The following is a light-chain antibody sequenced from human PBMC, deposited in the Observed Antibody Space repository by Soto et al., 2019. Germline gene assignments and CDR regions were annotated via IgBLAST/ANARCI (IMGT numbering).Light chain of an antibody. J-gene: IGKJ4*01. CDR2: GAS. CDR1: QSISSNY. Sequence: EIVMTQSPATLSLSPGERATLSCRASQSISSNYLSWYQQKPGQAPRLLMYGASTRATGIPARFSGSGSGTDFTLTISSLQPEDFAVYYCQQDYNLPHTFGGGTKVDI. CDR3: QQDYNLPHT. V-gene: IGKV3D-7*01.